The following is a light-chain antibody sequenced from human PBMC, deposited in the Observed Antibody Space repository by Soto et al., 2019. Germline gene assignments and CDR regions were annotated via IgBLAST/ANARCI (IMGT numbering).Light chain of an antibody. Sequence: DIQMTQSPSSLSASVGDRVTITCQASQDITNYLSWYQQKPGKAPKLLIYDASNLEIGVPSRFSGRGSGTDFTLTISSLQPEDFATYYCQQSYSTPPYTFGQGTKVDIK. V-gene: IGKV1-39*01. J-gene: IGKJ2*01. CDR1: QDITNY. CDR3: QQSYSTPPYT. CDR2: DAS.